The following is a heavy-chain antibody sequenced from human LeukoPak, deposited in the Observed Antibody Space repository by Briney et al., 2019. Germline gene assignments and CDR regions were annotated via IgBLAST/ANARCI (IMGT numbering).Heavy chain of an antibody. Sequence: PGGSLRLSCATSGFNFSDSRMTWVRQAPGKGLQWVANINRDGTEKHFLDSVEGRFTISRDNSKKTLYLQVNSLRAEDTAVYFCAKELTTERTPGVDSWGQGTLVTVSS. CDR2: INRDGTEK. J-gene: IGHJ4*02. CDR1: GFNFSDSR. CDR3: AKELTTERTPGVDS. D-gene: IGHD4-17*01. V-gene: IGHV3-7*05.